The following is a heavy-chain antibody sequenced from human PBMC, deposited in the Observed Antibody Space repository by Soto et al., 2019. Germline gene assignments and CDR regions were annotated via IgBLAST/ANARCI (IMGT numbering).Heavy chain of an antibody. J-gene: IGHJ6*02. Sequence: QVQLQESGPGLVKPSETLSLTCTVSGGSVSSGSYYWSWIRQPPGKGLEWIGYIYYSGSTNYNPSLRSRVTQSVDTYKNQFSLKLSSVTAADTAVYYCARVAVIGEYYYGMDVWGQGTTVTVSS. CDR3: ARVAVIGEYYYGMDV. V-gene: IGHV4-61*01. D-gene: IGHD3-10*01. CDR2: IYYSGST. CDR1: GGSVSSGSYY.